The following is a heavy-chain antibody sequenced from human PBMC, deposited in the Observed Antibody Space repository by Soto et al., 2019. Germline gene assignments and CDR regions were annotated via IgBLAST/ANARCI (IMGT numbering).Heavy chain of an antibody. D-gene: IGHD6-6*01. CDR2: IYYSGST. V-gene: IGHV4-59*08. J-gene: IGHJ2*01. CDR1: GGSISSYY. Sequence: SETLSLTCTVSGGSISSYYWSWIRQPPGKGLEWIGYIYYSGSTNYNPSLKSRVTISVDTSKNQFSLKLSSVTAADTAVYYCARHAPPIAARHDWYFDLWGRGTLVTVSS. CDR3: ARHAPPIAARHDWYFDL.